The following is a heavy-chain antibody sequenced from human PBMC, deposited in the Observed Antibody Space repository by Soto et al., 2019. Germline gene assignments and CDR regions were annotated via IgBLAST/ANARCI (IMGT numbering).Heavy chain of an antibody. CDR3: ARDPGPEGGGEGFDY. CDR1: CYTFTSYC. J-gene: IGHJ4*02. V-gene: IGHV1-18*04. CDR2: ISAYNGNT. D-gene: IGHD3-16*01. Sequence: VNVSCKASCYTFTSYCISWVGQAPGQGLEWMGWISAYNGNTNYAQKLQGRVTMTTDTSTSTAYMELRSLRSDDTAVYYCARDPGPEGGGEGFDYWGQGTLGTVSS.